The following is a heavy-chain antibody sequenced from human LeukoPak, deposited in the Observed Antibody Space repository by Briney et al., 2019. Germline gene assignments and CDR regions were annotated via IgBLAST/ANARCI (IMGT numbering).Heavy chain of an antibody. D-gene: IGHD6-19*01. CDR1: GGSISSYY. Sequence: SETLSLTCTVSGGSISSYYWSWIRQPPGKGLEWIGYIYYSGSTNYNPSLKSRVTIPVDTSKNQFSLKLSSVTAADTAVYYCASAEGSGWLYFDYWGQGTLVTVSS. CDR3: ASAEGSGWLYFDY. V-gene: IGHV4-59*01. J-gene: IGHJ4*02. CDR2: IYYSGST.